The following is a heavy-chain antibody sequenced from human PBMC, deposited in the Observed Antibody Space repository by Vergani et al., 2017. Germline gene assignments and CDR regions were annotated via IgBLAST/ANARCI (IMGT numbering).Heavy chain of an antibody. J-gene: IGHJ5*02. CDR1: GGSISSGSYY. Sequence: QVQLQESGPGLVKPSQTLSLTCTVSGGSISSGSYYWSWIRQPAGKGLEWIGRIYTSGSTNYNPSLKSRVTISVDTSKNQFSLKLSSVTAADTAVYYCARYCSSTGCYISSDPWGQGTLVTVSS. D-gene: IGHD2-2*01. V-gene: IGHV4-61*02. CDR3: ARYCSSTGCYISSDP. CDR2: IYTSGST.